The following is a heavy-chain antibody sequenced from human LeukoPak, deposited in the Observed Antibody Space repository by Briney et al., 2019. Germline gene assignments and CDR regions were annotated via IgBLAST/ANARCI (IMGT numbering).Heavy chain of an antibody. D-gene: IGHD6-19*01. CDR3: ARDDSIAVAGPDY. V-gene: IGHV1-2*02. J-gene: IGHJ4*02. Sequence: ASVKVSCKASGYTFTGYYMHWVRQAPGQGLEWMGWINPNSGDTNYAQKFQGRVTMTRDTSISTAYMELSSLRSDDTAVYYCARDDSIAVAGPDYWGQGALVTVSS. CDR2: INPNSGDT. CDR1: GYTFTGYY.